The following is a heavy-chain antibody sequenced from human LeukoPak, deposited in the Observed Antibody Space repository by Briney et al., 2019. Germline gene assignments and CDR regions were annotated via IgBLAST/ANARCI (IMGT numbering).Heavy chain of an antibody. CDR1: GFTFSFFD. CDR2: ISGSSTNT. CDR3: TRHPAEGDY. Sequence: GGSLRLSCAPSGFTFSFFDMTWVRQSPGKGLESVSYISGSSTNTNYADSVKGRFTISRDNAKNSLYLQMNSLRAEDTAVYYCTRHPAEGDYWGQGTLVTVSS. V-gene: IGHV3-11*03. D-gene: IGHD2-15*01. J-gene: IGHJ4*02.